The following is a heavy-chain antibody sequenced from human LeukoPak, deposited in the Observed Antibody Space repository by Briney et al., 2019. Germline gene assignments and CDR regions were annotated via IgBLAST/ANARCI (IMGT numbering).Heavy chain of an antibody. J-gene: IGHJ4*02. Sequence: NPSETLSLTCTVSGGSISTFYWSWIRQPPGRGLEWIGYIYYTGSTNYNPSLKSRVTISVDTSKNQFSLKLSSVTAADTAVYYCARSQWELLGYWGQGTLVTVSS. V-gene: IGHV4-59*01. CDR2: IYYTGST. D-gene: IGHD1-26*01. CDR3: ARSQWELLGY. CDR1: GGSISTFY.